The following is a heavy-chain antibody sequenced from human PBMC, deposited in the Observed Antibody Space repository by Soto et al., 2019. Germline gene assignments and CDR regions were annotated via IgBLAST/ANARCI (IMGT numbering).Heavy chain of an antibody. CDR3: ARAGGPTVTRIWHSAS. Sequence: QVQLEESGGGVVQPGRSLRLSCEASGFTFNTYSMHWVRQPPGKGLEWLAAIWYDGTQKYYADSVKGRFIISRDNTKTKVYLEMNSLRAEDTPVYYSARAGGPTVTRIWHSASRGQGTLVTVSS. D-gene: IGHD4-17*01. CDR2: IWYDGTQK. CDR1: GFTFNTYS. J-gene: IGHJ1*01. V-gene: IGHV3-33*01.